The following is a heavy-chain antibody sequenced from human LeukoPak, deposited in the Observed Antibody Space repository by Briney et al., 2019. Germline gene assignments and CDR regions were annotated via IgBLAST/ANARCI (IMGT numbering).Heavy chain of an antibody. D-gene: IGHD6-19*01. Sequence: TGGSLRLSCAASGFPFSSYWMGWVRQAPGKGLEWVANIKQDGSEKYYVDSVKGRFTISRDNAKNSLYLQMNSLRAEDTAVYYCARQRSGSKQYYYYYYMDVWGKGTTVTISS. J-gene: IGHJ6*03. CDR3: ARQRSGSKQYYYYYYMDV. CDR1: GFPFSSYW. CDR2: IKQDGSEK. V-gene: IGHV3-7*01.